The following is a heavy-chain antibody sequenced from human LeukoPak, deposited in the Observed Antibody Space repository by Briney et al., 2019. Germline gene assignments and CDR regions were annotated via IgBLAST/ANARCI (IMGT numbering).Heavy chain of an antibody. J-gene: IGHJ4*02. Sequence: GGSLRLSCAASGFTFSRSWMNWVRQAPGKGLEWVANIKKDGSEEYYVDSVKGRFTISRDNAKNSLYLQMNSLRGEDTAVYYCTGSSGYWGQGTLAIVSS. V-gene: IGHV3-7*01. CDR3: TGSSGY. CDR2: IKKDGSEE. CDR1: GFTFSRSW. D-gene: IGHD3-10*01.